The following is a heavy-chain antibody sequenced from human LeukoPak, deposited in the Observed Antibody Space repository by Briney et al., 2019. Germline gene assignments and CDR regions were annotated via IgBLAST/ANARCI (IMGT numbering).Heavy chain of an antibody. CDR2: IIPIFGTA. J-gene: IGHJ6*03. CDR1: GSTFSSYA. CDR3: ASRVAAAGTHYYYYMDV. V-gene: IGHV1-69*01. Sequence: SVKVSCKASGSTFSSYAISWVRQAPGQGLEWMGGIIPIFGTANYAQKFQGRVTITADESTSTAYMELSSLRSEDTAVYYCASRVAAAGTHYYYYMDVWGKGTTVTVSS. D-gene: IGHD6-13*01.